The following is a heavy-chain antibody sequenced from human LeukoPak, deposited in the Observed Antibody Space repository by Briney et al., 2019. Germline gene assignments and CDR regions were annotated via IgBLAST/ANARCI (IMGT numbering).Heavy chain of an antibody. J-gene: IGHJ2*01. CDR1: GFTFSGSA. Sequence: GGSLRLSCAASGFTFSGSAMFWVRQTSGKGLEWVGRIRSKPNRYATAYAASVKDRFTISRDDSKNTAYLQMYSLKTEGTAVYYCTTLKTSATVATEWYFDLWGRGTLVTVSS. D-gene: IGHD4-17*01. CDR3: TTLKTSATVATEWYFDL. CDR2: IRSKPNRYAT. V-gene: IGHV3-73*01.